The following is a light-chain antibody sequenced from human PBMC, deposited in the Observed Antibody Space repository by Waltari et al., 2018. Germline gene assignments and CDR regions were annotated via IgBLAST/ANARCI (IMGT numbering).Light chain of an antibody. V-gene: IGLV1-51*01. J-gene: IGLJ2*01. Sequence: QSVLTQPPSVSAASGQKVTISCSGSSPNIGKNYVSWYQQFPGTAPKLLIYEDDKRPAGSSCRFSGSKSGTSATLDIHGLQTGDEADYYCGTWDSSMSVGVLGGGTKVTVL. CDR1: SPNIGKNY. CDR3: GTWDSSMSVGV. CDR2: EDD.